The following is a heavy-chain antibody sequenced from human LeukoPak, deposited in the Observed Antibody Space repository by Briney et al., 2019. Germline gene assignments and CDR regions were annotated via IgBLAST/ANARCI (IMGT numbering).Heavy chain of an antibody. CDR3: ARVDGSGSYTGPFDY. V-gene: IGHV1-2*02. D-gene: IGHD3-10*01. CDR2: INPNSGGT. CDR1: GYTLTGYY. Sequence: ASVKVSCKASGYTLTGYYMHWVRQAPGQGLEWMGWINPNSGGTNYAQKFQGRVTMTRDTSISTAYMELSRLRSDDTAVYYCARVDGSGSYTGPFDYWGQGTLVTVSS. J-gene: IGHJ4*02.